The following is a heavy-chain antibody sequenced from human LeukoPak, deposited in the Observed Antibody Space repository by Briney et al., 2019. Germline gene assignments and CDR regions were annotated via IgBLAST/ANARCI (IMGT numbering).Heavy chain of an antibody. Sequence: PGGSLRLSCAASGFTFSNYGFHWVRQAPGKGLEWVAVIWYDGSRKYYADSVKGRFTISRDNFKNTLYLQVNSLRAEDTAVYYCARGSGSYYTWLDPWGQGTLVTVSS. CDR1: GFTFSNYG. CDR3: ARGSGSYYTWLDP. V-gene: IGHV3-33*01. J-gene: IGHJ5*02. CDR2: IWYDGSRK. D-gene: IGHD3-10*01.